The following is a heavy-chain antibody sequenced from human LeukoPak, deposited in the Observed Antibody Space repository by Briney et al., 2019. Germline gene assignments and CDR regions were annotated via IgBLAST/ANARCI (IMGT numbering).Heavy chain of an antibody. CDR1: GFTFSRYW. Sequence: QPGGSLRLSCAASGFTFSRYWMHWVRQAPGEGLVWVSRMNSDGSNTNYADSVKGRFTISRDNAKNTLYLQMDSLRADDTAVYYCARDICSGIGCYPRAPFDYWGQGTLVTVSS. CDR3: ARDICSGIGCYPRAPFDY. CDR2: MNSDGSNT. D-gene: IGHD2-15*01. V-gene: IGHV3-74*01. J-gene: IGHJ4*02.